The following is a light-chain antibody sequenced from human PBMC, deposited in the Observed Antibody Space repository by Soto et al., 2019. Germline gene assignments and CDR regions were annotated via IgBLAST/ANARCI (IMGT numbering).Light chain of an antibody. CDR3: QQRSKWPPWT. CDR1: QSVSSS. V-gene: IGKV3-11*01. CDR2: DAS. Sequence: EIVLTQSPATLSLSPGERATLSCRASQSVSSSLAWYQQKPGQAPRLLTYDASNRATGIPARFSGSGSGSDCTLTISSLDPEDVAVYYCQQRSKWPPWTFGQGTKVESK. J-gene: IGKJ1*01.